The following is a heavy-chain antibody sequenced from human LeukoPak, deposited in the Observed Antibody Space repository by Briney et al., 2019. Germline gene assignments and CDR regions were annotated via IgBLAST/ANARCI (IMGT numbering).Heavy chain of an antibody. CDR2: IYSSGNS. D-gene: IGHD3-16*01. CDR1: GDSITTNSYW. Sequence: PSETLSLTCSISGDSITTNSYWWGWIRQSPGQGLEWIGSIYSSGNSYYNPSLKTRATISPDTSKIQYSLRLTSVTAADTAIYYCARRGIWDLQIGNWFDPWGQAILVIVSS. V-gene: IGHV4-39*01. CDR3: ARRGIWDLQIGNWFDP. J-gene: IGHJ5*02.